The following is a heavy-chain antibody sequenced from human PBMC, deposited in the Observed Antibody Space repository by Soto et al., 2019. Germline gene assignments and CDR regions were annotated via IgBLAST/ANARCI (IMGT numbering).Heavy chain of an antibody. D-gene: IGHD3-3*01. J-gene: IGHJ6*02. CDR3: ARTYYDFWSGYPISYYYYGMDV. Sequence: GESLKISCKGSGYSLAGYWITWVRQKPGKGLEWMGRIDPSDSQTYYSPSFRGHVTISATKSITTVFLQWSSLRASDTAMYYCARTYYDFWSGYPISYYYYGMDVCGQGTTVTVSS. V-gene: IGHV5-10-1*01. CDR1: GYSLAGYW. CDR2: IDPSDSQT.